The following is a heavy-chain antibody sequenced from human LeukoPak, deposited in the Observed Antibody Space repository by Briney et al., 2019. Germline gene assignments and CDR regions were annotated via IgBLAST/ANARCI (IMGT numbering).Heavy chain of an antibody. CDR3: ARRYCTPSSCYSDY. V-gene: IGHV3-11*01. CDR2: ISDGGRPL. J-gene: IGHJ4*02. D-gene: IGHD2-8*01. Sequence: GGSLRLSCAASGFIFSDYCMSWIRRAPGKGLEWVSFISDGGRPLHYADSVKGRFTISRDNAKNSLYLQMNSLRDEDTAVYFCARRYCTPSSCYSDYWGQGALVTVSS. CDR1: GFIFSDYC.